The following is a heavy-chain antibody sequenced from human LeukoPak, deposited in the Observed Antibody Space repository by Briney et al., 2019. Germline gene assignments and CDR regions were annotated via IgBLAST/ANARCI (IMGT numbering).Heavy chain of an antibody. CDR3: ARGSRRFTLGG. J-gene: IGHJ4*02. CDR1: GGSISSYY. V-gene: IGHV4-4*07. D-gene: IGHD3-16*01. CDR2: IYTSGST. Sequence: SENLSLTCTVSGGSISSYYWSWIRQPAGKGLEWIGRIYTSGSTNYNPSLKSRVTMSVDTSKNQFSLKLSSVTAADTAVYDRARGSRRFTLGGWGQGTMVTVSS.